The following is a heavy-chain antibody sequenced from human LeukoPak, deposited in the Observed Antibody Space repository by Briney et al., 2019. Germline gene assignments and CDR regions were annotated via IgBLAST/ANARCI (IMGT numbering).Heavy chain of an antibody. CDR3: AKERGLWFGELALDY. D-gene: IGHD3-10*01. Sequence: PGGSLRLSCAASGFTFSSYAMSWVRQAPGKGLEWVSVISGSGGSTYYADSVKGRFTISRDNSKNTLYLQMNSLRAEDTAVYYCAKERGLWFGELALDYWGQGTLVTVSS. CDR1: GFTFSSYA. CDR2: ISGSGGST. J-gene: IGHJ4*02. V-gene: IGHV3-23*01.